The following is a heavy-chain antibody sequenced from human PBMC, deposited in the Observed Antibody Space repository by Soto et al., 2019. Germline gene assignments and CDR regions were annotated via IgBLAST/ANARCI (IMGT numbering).Heavy chain of an antibody. Sequence: GESLKISCKGSGYSFTSYWISWVRQMPGKGLEWMGRIDPSDSYTNYSPSFQGHVTISADKSISTAYLQWSSLKASDTAMYYCATQRRSSSPPFAPYWGQGTLVTVSS. D-gene: IGHD6-6*01. J-gene: IGHJ4*02. CDR3: ATQRRSSSPPFAPY. CDR2: IDPSDSYT. V-gene: IGHV5-10-1*01. CDR1: GYSFTSYW.